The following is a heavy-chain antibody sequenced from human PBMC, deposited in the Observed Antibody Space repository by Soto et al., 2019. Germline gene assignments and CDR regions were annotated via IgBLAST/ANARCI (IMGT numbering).Heavy chain of an antibody. CDR1: GYTFTGYY. D-gene: IGHD6-19*01. J-gene: IGHJ4*02. V-gene: IGHV1-2*02. CDR3: ARSVAVAGLDY. CDR2: INPNSGDT. Sequence: QVQLVQSGTEVKRPGDSVKVSCKASGYTFTGYYVHWVRQAPGQGLEWMGWINPNSGDTYLAQRFQGRVTMNRDTSIGTAYMELRGLTSDDTAEYYCARSVAVAGLDYWGQGSLVTVSS.